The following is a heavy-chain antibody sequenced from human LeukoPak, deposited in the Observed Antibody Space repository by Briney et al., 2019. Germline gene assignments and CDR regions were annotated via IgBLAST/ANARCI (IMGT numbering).Heavy chain of an antibody. V-gene: IGHV4-30-4*08. CDR2: IYYSGST. Sequence: SETLSLTCTVSGGSISSYYWSWIRRPPGKGLEWIGYIYYSGSTYYNPSLKSRVTISVDTSKNQFSLKLSSVTAADTAVYYCARVKVGAGYYFDYWGQGTLVTVSS. J-gene: IGHJ4*02. CDR3: ARVKVGAGYYFDY. D-gene: IGHD1-26*01. CDR1: GGSISSYY.